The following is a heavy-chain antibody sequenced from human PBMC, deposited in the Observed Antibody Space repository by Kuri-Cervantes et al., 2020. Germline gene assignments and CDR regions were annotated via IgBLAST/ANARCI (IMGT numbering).Heavy chain of an antibody. CDR3: ARVSKILGNQH. J-gene: IGHJ1*01. CDR2: INHSGST. V-gene: IGHV4-34*01. D-gene: IGHD3-3*01. CDR1: GGSISSYY. Sequence: SETLSLTCTVSGGSISSYYWSWIRQPPGKGLEWIGEINHSGSTNYNPSLKSRVTISVDTSKNQFSLKLSSVTAADTAVYYCARVSKILGNQHWGQGTLVTVSS.